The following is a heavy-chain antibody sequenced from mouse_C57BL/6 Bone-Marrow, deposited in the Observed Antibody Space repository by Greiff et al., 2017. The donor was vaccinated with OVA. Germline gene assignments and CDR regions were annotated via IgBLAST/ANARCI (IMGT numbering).Heavy chain of an antibody. CDR1: GYAFSSSW. J-gene: IGHJ3*01. CDR2: IYPGDGDT. Sequence: VKLVESGPELVKPGASVKISCKASGYAFSSSWMNWVKQRPGKGLEWIGRIYPGDGDTNYNGKFKGKATLTADKSSSTAYMQLSSLTSENSAVYFCAREKFAWFAYTGQGSLGTVSA. CDR3: AREKFAWFAY. V-gene: IGHV1-82*01.